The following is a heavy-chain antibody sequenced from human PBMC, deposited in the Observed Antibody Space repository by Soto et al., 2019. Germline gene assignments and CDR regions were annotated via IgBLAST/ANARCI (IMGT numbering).Heavy chain of an antibody. CDR3: AKDRGGFAGGREYFDY. V-gene: IGHV3-23*01. Sequence: EVHLLESGGGLVQPGGSLRLSCAASGFTFAGYSTMSWVRQAPGKGLEWVSSISGRGTSTYYADSVKGRFTISRDNSKNTLYLQMNTLRAADPALYYCAKDRGGFAGGREYFDYWGQGALVTVSS. J-gene: IGHJ4*02. CDR1: GFTFAGYST. CDR2: ISGRGTST. D-gene: IGHD1-26*01.